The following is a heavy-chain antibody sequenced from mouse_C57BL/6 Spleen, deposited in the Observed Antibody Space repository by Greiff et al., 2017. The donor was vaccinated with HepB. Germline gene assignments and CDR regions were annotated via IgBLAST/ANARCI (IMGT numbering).Heavy chain of an antibody. Sequence: EVQLVESGGGLVQPKGSLKLSCAASGFTFNTYAMHWVRQAPGKGLEWVARIRSKSSNYATYYADSVKDRFTISRDDSQSMLYLQMNNLKTEDTAMYYCVRERVYDYDRAFAYWGQGTLVTVSA. CDR3: VRERVYDYDRAFAY. CDR2: IRSKSSNYAT. CDR1: GFTFNTYA. V-gene: IGHV10-3*01. D-gene: IGHD2-4*01. J-gene: IGHJ3*01.